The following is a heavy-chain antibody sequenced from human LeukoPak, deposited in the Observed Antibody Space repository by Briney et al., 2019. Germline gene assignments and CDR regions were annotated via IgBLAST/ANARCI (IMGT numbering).Heavy chain of an antibody. CDR3: ARDLRCSSTSCQRAFDI. Sequence: SETLSLTCTVSGGSISSSSYYWGWIRQPPGKGLEWIGSIYYSGSTHYNPSLKSRVTMSVDTSKNHFSLKLSSVTAADTAVYYCARDLRCSSTSCQRAFDIWGQGTMVTVSS. J-gene: IGHJ3*02. V-gene: IGHV4-39*02. D-gene: IGHD2-2*01. CDR2: IYYSGST. CDR1: GGSISSSSYY.